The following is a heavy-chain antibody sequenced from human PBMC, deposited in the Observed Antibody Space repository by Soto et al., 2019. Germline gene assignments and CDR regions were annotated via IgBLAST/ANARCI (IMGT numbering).Heavy chain of an antibody. D-gene: IGHD3-10*01. CDR2: TYYRSKWYN. Sequence: PSQTLSLTCAISGDSVSSNSAAWNWIRQSPSRGLEWLGRTYYRSKWYNDYAVSVKSRITINPDTSKNQFSLQLNSVTPEDTAVYYCARDVLLWFGEYNYYYYGMDVWGKGTTVTVPS. CDR3: ARDVLLWFGEYNYYYYGMDV. CDR1: GDSVSSNSAA. V-gene: IGHV6-1*01. J-gene: IGHJ6*04.